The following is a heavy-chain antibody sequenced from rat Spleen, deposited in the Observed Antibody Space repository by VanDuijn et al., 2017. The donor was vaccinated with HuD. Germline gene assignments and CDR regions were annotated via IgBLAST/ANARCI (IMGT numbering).Heavy chain of an antibody. CDR2: ISYDGSST. V-gene: IGHV5-29*01. J-gene: IGHJ2*01. Sequence: EVQLVESGGGLVQPGRSMKLSCAASGFTFSNYDMAWVRQAPTKGLEWVATISYDGSSTYYRDSVRGRFTISRDNAKSTLYLQMDSLRSEDTATYYWASLYYYDGTGYWGQGVMVTVSS. CDR3: ASLYYYDGTGY. CDR1: GFTFSNYD. D-gene: IGHD1-12*02.